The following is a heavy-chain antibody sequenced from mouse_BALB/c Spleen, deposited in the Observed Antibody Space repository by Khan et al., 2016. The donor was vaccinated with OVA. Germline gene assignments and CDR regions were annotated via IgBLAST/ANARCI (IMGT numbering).Heavy chain of an antibody. CDR1: GYSITSGYS. CDR2: IYYSGNT. V-gene: IGHV3-1*02. Sequence: EVQLQESGPDLVKPSQSLSLTCTVTGYSITSGYSWHWIRQFPGNKLEWMGYIYYSGNTTYNPSLKSRISITRDTSKNQFFLQLNSVTTEDTATYYCARAGTTVVAYWYFDVWGAGTTVTVSS. J-gene: IGHJ1*01. CDR3: ARAGTTVVAYWYFDV. D-gene: IGHD1-1*01.